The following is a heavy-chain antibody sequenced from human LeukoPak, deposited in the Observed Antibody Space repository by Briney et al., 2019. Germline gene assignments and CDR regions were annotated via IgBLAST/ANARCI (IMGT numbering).Heavy chain of an antibody. CDR3: ARGLELRVDWFDP. V-gene: IGHV4-4*07. D-gene: IGHD1-7*01. CDR1: GGSISSYY. J-gene: IGHJ5*02. CDR2: IYTSGST. Sequence: SETLSLTCTASGGSISSYYWSWIRQPAGKGLEWIGRIYTSGSTNYNPSLKSRVTISVDKSKNQFSLKLSSATAADTAVYYCARGLELRVDWFDPWGQGTLVTVSS.